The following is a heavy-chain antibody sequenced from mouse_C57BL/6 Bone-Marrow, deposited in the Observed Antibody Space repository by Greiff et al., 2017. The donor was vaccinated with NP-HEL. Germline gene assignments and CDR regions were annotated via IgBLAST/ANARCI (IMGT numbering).Heavy chain of an antibody. D-gene: IGHD2-2*01. V-gene: IGHV14-4*01. CDR1: GFNIKDDY. CDR2: IDPENGDT. J-gene: IGHJ2*01. Sequence: EVQLQESGAELVRPGASVKLSCTASGFNIKDDYMHWVKQRPEQALEWIGWIDPENGDTEYASKFQGKATITADTSSNTAYLQLSSLTSEDTAVYYCTFYYGFYFDYWGQGTTLTVSS. CDR3: TFYYGFYFDY.